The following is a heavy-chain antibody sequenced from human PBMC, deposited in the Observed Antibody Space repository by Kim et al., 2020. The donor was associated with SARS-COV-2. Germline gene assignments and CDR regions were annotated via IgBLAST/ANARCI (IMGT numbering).Heavy chain of an antibody. V-gene: IGHV4-34*01. CDR2: INHSGST. Sequence: SETLSLTCAVYGGSFSGYYWSWIRQPPGKGLEWIGEINHSGSTNYNPSLKSRVTISVDTSKNQFSLKLSSVTAADTAVYYCARGRGWFGELLYSPRSRGALDYWGQGTLVTVSS. J-gene: IGHJ4*02. CDR3: ARGRGWFGELLYSPRSRGALDY. CDR1: GGSFSGYY. D-gene: IGHD3-10*01.